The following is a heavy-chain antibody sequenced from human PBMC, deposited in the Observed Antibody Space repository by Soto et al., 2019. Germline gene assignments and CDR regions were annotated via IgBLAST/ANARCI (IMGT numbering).Heavy chain of an antibody. D-gene: IGHD3-22*01. Sequence: EVQLVESGGGLVQPGGSLRLSCAASGFTFSSYEMNWVRQAPGKGLEWVSYISSSGSTIYYADSVKGRFTISRDNAKNSLYLQMNSLRAEDTAVYYCARDPTYYYDSSGYYYYYGMDVWGQGTTVTVSS. CDR1: GFTFSSYE. J-gene: IGHJ6*02. V-gene: IGHV3-48*03. CDR3: ARDPTYYYDSSGYYYYYGMDV. CDR2: ISSSGSTI.